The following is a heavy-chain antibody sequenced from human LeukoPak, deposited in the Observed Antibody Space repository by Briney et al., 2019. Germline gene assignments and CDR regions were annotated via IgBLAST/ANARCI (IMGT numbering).Heavy chain of an antibody. CDR1: GGTFSSYA. V-gene: IGHV1-69*13. D-gene: IGHD3-10*01. CDR2: IIPIFGTA. J-gene: IGHJ6*04. Sequence: GASVKVSCKASGGTFSSYAISWVRQAPGQGLEWMGGIIPIFGTANYAQKFQGRVTITADESTSTAYMELSSLRSEDTAVYYCAAEWYYYGSGSDYYYYGMDVWGKGTMVTVSS. CDR3: AAEWYYYGSGSDYYYYGMDV.